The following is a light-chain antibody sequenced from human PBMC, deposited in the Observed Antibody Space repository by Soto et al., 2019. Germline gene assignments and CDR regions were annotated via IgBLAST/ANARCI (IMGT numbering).Light chain of an antibody. CDR2: DAS. CDR1: QSVSSSY. V-gene: IGKV3-20*01. Sequence: EIVLTQSPGTLSLSPGERATLSCRASQSVSSSYLAWYQQKPGQAPRLLIYDASSRATGIPDRFSGSGSGTDFTLTISRLESEDFAVYYCQQYGSSPPWTFGQGTQVEIK. J-gene: IGKJ1*01. CDR3: QQYGSSPPWT.